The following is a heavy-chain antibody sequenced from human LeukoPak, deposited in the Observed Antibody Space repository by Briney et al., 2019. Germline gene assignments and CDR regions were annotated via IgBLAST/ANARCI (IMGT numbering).Heavy chain of an antibody. CDR2: ISYDGSNK. D-gene: IGHD7-27*01. Sequence: PGRSLRLSCGASGFTFSSYAMHWVRQAPGKGLEWVAVISYDGSNKYYADSVKGRFTISRDNSKNTLYLQMNSLRAEDTAVYYCAREILTGYAFDIWGQGTMVTVSS. CDR1: GFTFSSYA. V-gene: IGHV3-30-3*01. CDR3: AREILTGYAFDI. J-gene: IGHJ3*02.